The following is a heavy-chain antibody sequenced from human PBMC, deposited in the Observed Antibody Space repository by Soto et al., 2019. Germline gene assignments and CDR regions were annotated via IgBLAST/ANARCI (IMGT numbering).Heavy chain of an antibody. V-gene: IGHV3-9*01. D-gene: IGHD3-9*01. CDR3: AKGSGYDNLTDFDY. CDR2: ISWNTGSI. CDR1: GFTFDDYA. J-gene: IGHJ4*02. Sequence: EVQLVESGGGLVQPGRSLRLSCAASGFTFDDYAMYWVRQAPGKGLEWVSGISWNTGSIGYADSAKGRFTISRDNAKNSLYLQMNSLKAEDTALYYCAKGSGYDNLTDFDYWGQGTLVTVSS.